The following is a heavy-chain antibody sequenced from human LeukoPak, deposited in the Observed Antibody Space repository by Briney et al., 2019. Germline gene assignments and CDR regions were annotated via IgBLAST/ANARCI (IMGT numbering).Heavy chain of an antibody. Sequence: ASVKVSCKASGYTFTGYYMHWVRQAPGQGLEWMGRINPNSGGTNYARKFQGRVTMTRDTSISTAYMELSRLRSDDTAVYYCAGDRVKYKLSGWSASPGYWGQGTLVTVSS. J-gene: IGHJ4*02. CDR2: INPNSGGT. CDR1: GYTFTGYY. D-gene: IGHD6-19*01. V-gene: IGHV1-2*06. CDR3: AGDRVKYKLSGWSASPGY.